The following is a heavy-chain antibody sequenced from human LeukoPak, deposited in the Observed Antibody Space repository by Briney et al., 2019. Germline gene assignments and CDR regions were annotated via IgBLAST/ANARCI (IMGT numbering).Heavy chain of an antibody. CDR3: AKDLCSRTSCYRYYYYGMDV. V-gene: IGHV3-30*18. Sequence: PGRSLRLSCAASGFTFSSYGMHWVRQAPGKGLEWVAVISYDGSNKYYADSVKGRFTISRDNSKNTLYLQMNSLRAEDTAVYYCAKDLCSRTSCYRYYYYGMDVWGQGTTVTVSS. CDR2: ISYDGSNK. D-gene: IGHD2-2*01. J-gene: IGHJ6*02. CDR1: GFTFSSYG.